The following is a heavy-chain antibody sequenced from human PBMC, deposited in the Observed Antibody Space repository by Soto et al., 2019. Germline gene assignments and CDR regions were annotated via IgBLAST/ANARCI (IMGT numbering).Heavy chain of an antibody. CDR3: ARGGLQHALDV. D-gene: IGHD6-13*01. Sequence: EVQLVESGGGLVQPGGSLRLSCAASGFTFSNYWMYWVRQAPGKGLVWVSRVNNDGTDTTHADSVKGRFTISRDNAENTLYLQMNSLRAEDTAVYYCARGGLQHALDVWGQGDHGHRVL. J-gene: IGHJ6*02. CDR1: GFTFSNYW. V-gene: IGHV3-74*03. CDR2: VNNDGTDT.